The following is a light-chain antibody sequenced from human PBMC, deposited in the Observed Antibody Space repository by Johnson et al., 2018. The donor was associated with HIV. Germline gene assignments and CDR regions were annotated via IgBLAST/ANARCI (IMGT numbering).Light chain of an antibody. CDR3: ETWDSRLRTGF. Sequence: QSVLTQPPSVSAAPGQRVTISCSGSSSNIGNNYVSWFQQLPGTAPKLLIYDNDKRPSGIPDRFSGSKSGTSATLGITGLQTGDEADYYCETWDSRLRTGFYAIGTKVTVL. V-gene: IGLV1-51*01. CDR1: SSNIGNNY. CDR2: DND. J-gene: IGLJ1*01.